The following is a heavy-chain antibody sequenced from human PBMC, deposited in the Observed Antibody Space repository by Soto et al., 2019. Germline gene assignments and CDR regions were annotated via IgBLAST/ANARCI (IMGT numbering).Heavy chain of an antibody. D-gene: IGHD2-15*01. Sequence: KPSETLSLTCAVSGSSIITDFLCGCVRQTPGKGLEWIGSIYHTGITDYNPSLKSRVTLSVDASKNEFSLTLTSVTAADTAIYFCSRSGGSHLPPGEWGRGTLVTVSS. CDR2: IYHTGIT. CDR1: GSSIITDFL. V-gene: IGHV4-38-2*01. CDR3: SRSGGSHLPPGE. J-gene: IGHJ4*02.